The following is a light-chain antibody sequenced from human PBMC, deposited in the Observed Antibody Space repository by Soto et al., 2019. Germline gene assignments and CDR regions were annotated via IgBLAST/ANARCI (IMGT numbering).Light chain of an antibody. CDR2: DVS. V-gene: IGLV2-11*01. Sequence: QSALTQPRSVSGSPGQSVTISCTGTSSDVGGYNYVSWYQQHPGKAPKLMIYDVSKRPSGVPYRFSGSKSGNTASLTISGLQAEDEAGYYCCSYAGSYPYVFGTGTRLTVL. CDR3: CSYAGSYPYV. CDR1: SSDVGGYNY. J-gene: IGLJ1*01.